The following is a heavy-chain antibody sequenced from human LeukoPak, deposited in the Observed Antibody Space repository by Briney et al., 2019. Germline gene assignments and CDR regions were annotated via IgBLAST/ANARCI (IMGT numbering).Heavy chain of an antibody. CDR2: IYYSGST. D-gene: IGHD2-2*02. Sequence: SETLSLTCTVSGGSISSSSYYWGWIRQPPGKGLEWIGSIYYSGSTYYNPSLKSRVTISVDTSKNQFPLKLSSVTAADTAVYYCARGRYCSSTSCYTHWFDPWGQGTLVTVSS. CDR3: ARGRYCSSTSCYTHWFDP. CDR1: GGSISSSSYY. V-gene: IGHV4-39*06. J-gene: IGHJ5*02.